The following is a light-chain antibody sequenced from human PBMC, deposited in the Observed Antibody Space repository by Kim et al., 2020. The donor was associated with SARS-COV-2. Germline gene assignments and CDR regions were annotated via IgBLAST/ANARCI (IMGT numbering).Light chain of an antibody. J-gene: IGKJ2*01. CDR3: QQSTTTPQT. V-gene: IGKV1-39*01. Sequence: GDRVTITCRASQNVGNFLHWYQQRPGRAPKLLIYGASNLQSGVPSRFSGSGSGTEFTLTITSLQPEDFATYYCQQSTTTPQTFGQGTKLEI. CDR1: QNVGNF. CDR2: GAS.